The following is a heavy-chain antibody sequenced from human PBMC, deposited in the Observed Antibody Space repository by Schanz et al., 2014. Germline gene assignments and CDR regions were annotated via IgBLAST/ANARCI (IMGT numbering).Heavy chain of an antibody. CDR3: ARSYCTSSSCAFWYFDL. J-gene: IGHJ2*01. CDR1: GFTFSSYD. D-gene: IGHD2-2*01. Sequence: EVQLVEYGGGLVQPGGSMRLSCAASGFTFSSYDMVWVRQATGERLEWVAAIGTAGDTYYPGSLKGRFTISRENVKDSLYLQRNSLRAGDTAVYYCARSYCTSSSCAFWYFDLWGRGTLVTVSS. V-gene: IGHV3-13*01. CDR2: IGTAGDT.